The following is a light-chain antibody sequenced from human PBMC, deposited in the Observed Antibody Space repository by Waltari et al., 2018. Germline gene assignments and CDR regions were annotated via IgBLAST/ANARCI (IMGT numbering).Light chain of an antibody. CDR2: ENN. CDR1: RSNTELNY. Sequence: QSVLTQPPSVSAAPGPKVTISCSGTRSNTELNYVSWYQQLPATPPTLLIYENNVRPSGIPDRFSGSRSGTSATLGITGLQTADEADYYCGTWDSSLSAVVFGGGTKLTV. CDR3: GTWDSSLSAVV. J-gene: IGLJ2*01. V-gene: IGLV1-51*02.